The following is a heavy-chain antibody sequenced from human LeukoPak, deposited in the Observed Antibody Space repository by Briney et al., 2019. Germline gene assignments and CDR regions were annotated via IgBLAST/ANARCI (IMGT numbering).Heavy chain of an antibody. Sequence: GGSLRLSCVASGFTFSSHWMTWVRQAPGKGLEWVANIKRDGSEKYYVDSLKGRFTISRDNAKNSLYLQMNSLRAEDTAVYYCAKDDVGPTIFLSLEAFDIWGQGTMVTVSS. J-gene: IGHJ3*02. CDR3: AKDDVGPTIFLSLEAFDI. CDR1: GFTFSSHW. D-gene: IGHD1-26*01. V-gene: IGHV3-7*01. CDR2: IKRDGSEK.